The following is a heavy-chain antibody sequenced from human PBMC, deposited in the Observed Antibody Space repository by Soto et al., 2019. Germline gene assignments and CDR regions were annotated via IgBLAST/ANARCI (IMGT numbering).Heavy chain of an antibody. J-gene: IGHJ6*02. CDR2: ISGSADST. Sequence: EVQLLESGGGFIHPGGSLRLSCAASGFSFSSFAMNWVRQAPGKGLEWVSIISGSADSTFYADSVKGRFTISRDNSKSTMYLLLNSLRAEDTAVYYCAKTRGAMIYAISVYGMDVWGQGTTVTVSS. CDR1: GFSFSSFA. CDR3: AKTRGAMIYAISVYGMDV. V-gene: IGHV3-23*01. D-gene: IGHD2-8*01.